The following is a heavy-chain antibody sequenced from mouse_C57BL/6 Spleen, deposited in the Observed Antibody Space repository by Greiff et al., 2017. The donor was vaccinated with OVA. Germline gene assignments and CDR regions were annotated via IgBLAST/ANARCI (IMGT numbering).Heavy chain of an antibody. J-gene: IGHJ4*01. CDR1: GFSLTSSA. Sequence: QVQLQESGPGLVAPSQSLSITCTVSGFSLTSSAISWVRQPPGKGLEWLGLIWTGVGTNYNSALNSRLSISKDKAKSQVCIKMNSLQTDDTARYDCARKGSNYGYARDYWGQGTSVTVSS. CDR3: ARKGSNYGYARDY. CDR2: IWTGVGT. V-gene: IGHV2-9-1*01. D-gene: IGHD2-5*01.